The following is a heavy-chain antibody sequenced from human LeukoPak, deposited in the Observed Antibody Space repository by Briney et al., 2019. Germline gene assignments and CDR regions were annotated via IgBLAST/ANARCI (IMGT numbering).Heavy chain of an antibody. D-gene: IGHD3-9*01. CDR3: ASGYYDILTGYSQGVAFDI. Sequence: SETLSLTCTVSGYSISSDYYWGWIRQPPGKGLEWIGTIYHSGSTYYNPSLKSRVTISVDTSKNQFSLKLSSVTAADTAVYYCASGYYDILTGYSQGVAFDIWGQGTMVTVSS. CDR1: GYSISSDYY. J-gene: IGHJ3*02. CDR2: IYHSGST. V-gene: IGHV4-38-2*02.